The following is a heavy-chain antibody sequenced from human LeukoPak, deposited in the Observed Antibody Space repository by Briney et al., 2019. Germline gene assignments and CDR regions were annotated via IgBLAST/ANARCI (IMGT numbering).Heavy chain of an antibody. CDR3: ARSPAAHIAAAGTAGWFDP. Sequence: SETPSLTCTVSGGSISSSSYYWGWIRQPPGKGLEWIGYIYYSGSTNYNPSLKSRVTISVDTSKNQFSLKLSSVTAADTAVYYCARSPAAHIAAAGTAGWFDPWGQGTLVTVSS. CDR2: IYYSGST. CDR1: GGSISSSSYY. J-gene: IGHJ5*02. V-gene: IGHV4-61*05. D-gene: IGHD6-13*01.